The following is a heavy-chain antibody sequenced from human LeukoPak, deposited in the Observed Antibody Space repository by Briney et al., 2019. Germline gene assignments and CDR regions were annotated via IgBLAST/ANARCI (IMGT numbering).Heavy chain of an antibody. D-gene: IGHD3-22*01. CDR2: INHSGST. CDR1: GGSFSGYY. CDR3: ARLYYYDSSGYYHFDY. Sequence: SETLSLTCAVYGGSFSGYYCSWIRQPPGKGLEWIGEINHSGSTNYNPSLKSRVTISVDTSKNQFSLKLSSVTAADTAVYYCARLYYYDSSGYYHFDYWGQGTLVTVSS. J-gene: IGHJ4*02. V-gene: IGHV4-34*01.